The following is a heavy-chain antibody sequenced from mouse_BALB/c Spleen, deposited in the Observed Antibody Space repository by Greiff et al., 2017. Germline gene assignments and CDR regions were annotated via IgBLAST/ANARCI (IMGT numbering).Heavy chain of an antibody. CDR3: ARGDYGLAMDY. V-gene: IGHV5-9-4*01. D-gene: IGHD1-2*01. Sequence: VQLKESGGGLVKPGGSLKLSCAASGFTFSSYAMSWVRQSPEKRLEWVAEISSGGSYTYYPDTVTGRFTISRDNAKNTLYLEMSSLRSEDTAMYYCARGDYGLAMDYWGQGTSVTVSS. CDR2: ISSGGSYT. CDR1: GFTFSSYA. J-gene: IGHJ4*01.